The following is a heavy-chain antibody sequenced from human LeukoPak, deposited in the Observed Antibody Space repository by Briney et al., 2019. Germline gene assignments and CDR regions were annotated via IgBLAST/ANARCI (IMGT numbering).Heavy chain of an antibody. CDR2: ISGYSGDR. Sequence: GASVKVSCKASGGIFSSYAISWVRQAPGQGLEWLGWISGYSGDRNYAQKFQGRLTMTTDTSTSTAYMELRNLRSDDTAVYYCARDDYRMAWRVSIFPAFDPWGQGTLVTVSS. J-gene: IGHJ5*02. D-gene: IGHD3-3*01. CDR3: ARDDYRMAWRVSIFPAFDP. V-gene: IGHV1-18*01. CDR1: GGIFSSYA.